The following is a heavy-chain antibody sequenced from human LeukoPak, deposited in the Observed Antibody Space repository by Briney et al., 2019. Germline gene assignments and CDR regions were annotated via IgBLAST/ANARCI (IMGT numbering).Heavy chain of an antibody. CDR3: VRVSPPNWFDP. Sequence: GASVKVSCKASGGTFSSYAISWVRQAPGQGLEWMGRIIPILGIANYAQKFQGRVTITADKSTSTAYMELSSLRSEDTAVYYCVRVSPPNWFDPWGQGTLVTVSS. CDR1: GGTFSSYA. CDR2: IIPILGIA. J-gene: IGHJ5*02. V-gene: IGHV1-69*04.